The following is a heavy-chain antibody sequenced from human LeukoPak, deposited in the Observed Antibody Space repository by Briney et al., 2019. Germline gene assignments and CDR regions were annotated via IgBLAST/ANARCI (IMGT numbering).Heavy chain of an antibody. V-gene: IGHV1-69*01. CDR1: GGTFSIYA. CDR2: IIPIFGTA. CDR3: AREDGYGSGSYPSPYYYYYGMDV. D-gene: IGHD3-10*01. Sequence: SVKVSCKASGGTFSIYAISWVRQAPGQGLEWMGGIIPIFGTANYAQKFQGRVTITADESTSTAYMELSSLRSEDTAVYYCAREDGYGSGSYPSPYYYYYGMDVWGQGTTVTVSS. J-gene: IGHJ6*02.